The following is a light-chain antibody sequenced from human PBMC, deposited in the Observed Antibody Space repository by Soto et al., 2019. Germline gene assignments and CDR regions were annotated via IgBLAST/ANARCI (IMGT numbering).Light chain of an antibody. J-gene: IGLJ2*01. Sequence: QLVLTQSPSASASLGASVKLTCTLSSGHSSYAIAWHQQQPEKGPRYLMKLNSDGSHNKGDGIPDRFSGSSSGAERYLTISSLQSEDEADYYCQTWGTGIHVLFGGGTKLTVL. V-gene: IGLV4-69*01. CDR2: LNSDGSH. CDR1: SGHSSYA. CDR3: QTWGTGIHVL.